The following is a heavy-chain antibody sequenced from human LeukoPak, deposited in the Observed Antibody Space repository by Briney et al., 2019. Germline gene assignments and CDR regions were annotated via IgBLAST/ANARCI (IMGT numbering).Heavy chain of an antibody. CDR3: ARASVVPAGKGLKRSGMDV. Sequence: GGSLRLSCAASGFTFSSYWMHWVRHAPGKGLVWVSRINSDGSSTTYADSVKGRFTISRDNAKNTLYLQMNSLRAEDTAVYYCARASVVPAGKGLKRSGMDVWGQGTTVTVSS. CDR2: INSDGSST. J-gene: IGHJ6*02. CDR1: GFTFSSYW. V-gene: IGHV3-74*01. D-gene: IGHD2-2*01.